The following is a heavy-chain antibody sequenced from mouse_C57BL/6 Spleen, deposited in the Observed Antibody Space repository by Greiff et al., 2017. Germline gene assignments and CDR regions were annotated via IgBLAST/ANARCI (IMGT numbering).Heavy chain of an antibody. V-gene: IGHV1-69*01. CDR2: IDPSDSYT. J-gene: IGHJ3*01. D-gene: IGHD2-5*01. Sequence: QVQLKQPGAELVMPGASVKLSCKASGYTFTSYWMHWVKQRPGQGLEWIGEIDPSDSYTNYNQKFKGKSTLTVDKSSSTAYMQLSSLTSEDSAVYYCARGESNPFAYWGQGTLVTVSA. CDR1: GYTFTSYW. CDR3: ARGESNPFAY.